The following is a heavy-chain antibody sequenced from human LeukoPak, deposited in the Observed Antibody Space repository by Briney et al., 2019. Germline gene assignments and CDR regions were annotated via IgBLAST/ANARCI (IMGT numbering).Heavy chain of an antibody. CDR2: INPDSGGT. CDR1: GYTFTGYY. CDR3: ASYCNGDCNSTGYYYYYYMDV. J-gene: IGHJ6*03. Sequence: GASVKVSCKASGYTFTGYYMHWVRQAPGQGLEWMGWINPDSGGTNYEQKFQGRVTMTRDTSISTAYMELSRLRSDDTAVYYCASYCNGDCNSTGYYYYYYMDVWGKGTTVTVSS. V-gene: IGHV1-2*02. D-gene: IGHD2-21*02.